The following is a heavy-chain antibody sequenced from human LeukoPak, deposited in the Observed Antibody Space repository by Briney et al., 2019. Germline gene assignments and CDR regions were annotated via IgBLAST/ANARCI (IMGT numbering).Heavy chain of an antibody. D-gene: IGHD3-10*01. Sequence: GGSLRLSCAASGFTFSSYAMSWVRQAPGKGLEWVSVIYSGGGTYYADSVKGRFTISRDNSKNTVYLQMNSLRAEDTAVYYCARGSRDGSGSYYRHFDYWGQGTLVTVSS. CDR1: GFTFSSYA. CDR3: ARGSRDGSGSYYRHFDY. V-gene: IGHV3-53*01. J-gene: IGHJ4*02. CDR2: IYSGGGT.